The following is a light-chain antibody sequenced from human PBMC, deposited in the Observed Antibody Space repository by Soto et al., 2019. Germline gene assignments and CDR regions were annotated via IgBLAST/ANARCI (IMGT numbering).Light chain of an antibody. Sequence: DIQMTQSPSSLSASVGDRVTITCRASQSISSYLNWYQQKPGKAPKLLIYAASRLQSGVPSRFSGGGSGTDFTLTISSLLPEDFATYYCQQSYIAPWTFGQGTKVDIK. J-gene: IGKJ1*01. CDR2: AAS. V-gene: IGKV1-39*01. CDR3: QQSYIAPWT. CDR1: QSISSY.